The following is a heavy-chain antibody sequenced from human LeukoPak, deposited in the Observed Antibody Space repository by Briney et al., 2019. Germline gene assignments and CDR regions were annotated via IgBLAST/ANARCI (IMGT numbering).Heavy chain of an antibody. CDR1: GFIVSLNY. J-gene: IGHJ2*01. CDR2: LYSGSDT. D-gene: IGHD3-3*02. V-gene: IGHV3-53*01. Sequence: PGGSLTLSCAASGFIVSLNYMNWVRQAPGKGLEWVSILYSGSDTYYADSVKGRFTISRDSSKNMLFLHMNSLRAEDTAVYYCARVGDHFHWYLDLWGRGTLVTVSS. CDR3: ARVGDHFHWYLDL.